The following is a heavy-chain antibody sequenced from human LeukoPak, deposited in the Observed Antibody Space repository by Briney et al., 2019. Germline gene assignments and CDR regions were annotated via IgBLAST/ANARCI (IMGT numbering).Heavy chain of an antibody. Sequence: SETLSLTCTVSGGSLSNNFWSSVRQPPAKELEWIGYIYYSGSTNYNPSLTRRVTISLDTSRNQFFLKLSSVAAADTAVYYCARYSNTVAGARWFDHWGQGTLVTVSS. V-gene: IGHV4-59*01. CDR3: ARYSNTVAGARWFDH. J-gene: IGHJ5*02. CDR1: GGSLSNNF. CDR2: IYYSGST. D-gene: IGHD2-21*01.